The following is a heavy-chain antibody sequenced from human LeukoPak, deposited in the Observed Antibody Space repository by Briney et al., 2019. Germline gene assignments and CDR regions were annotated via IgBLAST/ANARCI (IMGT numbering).Heavy chain of an antibody. Sequence: GESLRISCQGSGYSFTSYWICWVRQMPGRGLEWMGRIDPADSQINYSPSFQGHVTISADKSISTVYLQWSTLKASDTAMYYCARQLTSGDCDYWGQGTLVTVSS. CDR3: ARQLTSGDCDY. CDR2: IDPADSQI. V-gene: IGHV5-10-1*01. D-gene: IGHD1-1*01. J-gene: IGHJ4*02. CDR1: GYSFTSYW.